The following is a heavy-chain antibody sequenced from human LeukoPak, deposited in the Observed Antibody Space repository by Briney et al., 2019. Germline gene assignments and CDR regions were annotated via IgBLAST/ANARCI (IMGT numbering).Heavy chain of an antibody. Sequence: PSETLSLTCTVSGGSISSYYWSWIRQPPGKGLEWIGYIYYSGSTNYNPSLKSRVTISVDTSKNQFSLKLSSVTAADTAVYYCARRGSYSGGFDYWGQGTLVTVSS. D-gene: IGHD1-26*01. CDR3: ARRGSYSGGFDY. V-gene: IGHV4-59*01. CDR1: GGSISSYY. J-gene: IGHJ4*02. CDR2: IYYSGST.